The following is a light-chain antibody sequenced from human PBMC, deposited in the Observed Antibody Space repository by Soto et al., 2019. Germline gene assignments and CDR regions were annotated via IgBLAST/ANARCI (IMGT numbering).Light chain of an antibody. J-gene: IGLJ3*02. V-gene: IGLV1-44*01. CDR2: SNN. CDR1: NSNIGSNT. CDR3: AAWDDNLNGPHWV. Sequence: QSVLTQPPSASGTPGQRATISCSGSNSNIGSNTVNWYQQLPGTAPKLLIYSNNQRPSGVPDRFSGSKSGTSASLAISGLQSEDEADYYCAAWDDNLNGPHWVFGGGTKLTVL.